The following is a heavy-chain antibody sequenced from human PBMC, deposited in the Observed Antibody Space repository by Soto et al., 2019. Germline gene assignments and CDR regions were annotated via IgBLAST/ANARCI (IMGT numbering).Heavy chain of an antibody. V-gene: IGHV4-34*01. CDR1: GGSFSGYY. D-gene: IGHD3-9*01. CDR3: ARGGVYYDILTGYKGYYYGMDV. Sequence: SETLSLTCAVYGGSFSGYYWSWIRQPPGKGLEWIGEINHSGSTNYNPSLKSRVTISVDTSKNQFSLKLSSVTAADTAVYYCARGGVYYDILTGYKGYYYGMDVWGQGTTVTVSS. CDR2: INHSGST. J-gene: IGHJ6*02.